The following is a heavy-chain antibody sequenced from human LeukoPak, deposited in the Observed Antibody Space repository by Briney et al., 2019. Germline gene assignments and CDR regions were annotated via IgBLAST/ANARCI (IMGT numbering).Heavy chain of an antibody. D-gene: IGHD3-3*01. J-gene: IGHJ4*02. CDR3: ARVGTIFGVVSAFDY. V-gene: IGHV3-21*01. CDR2: ISSSSSYI. CDR1: GFTFSSYS. Sequence: GGSLRLSCAASGFTFSSYSMNWVRQAPGKGLEWVSSISSSSSYIYYADSVKGRFTITRDNAKNSLYLQMNSLRAEDTAVYYCARVGTIFGVVSAFDYWGQGTLVTVSS.